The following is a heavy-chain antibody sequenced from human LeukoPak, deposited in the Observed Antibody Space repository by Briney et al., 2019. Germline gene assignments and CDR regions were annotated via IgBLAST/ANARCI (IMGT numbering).Heavy chain of an antibody. V-gene: IGHV4-34*01. CDR1: GGSFSGYY. Sequence: SETLSLTCAVYGGSFSGYYWSWIRQPPGKGLEWIGEINHSGSTNYNPSLKSRVTISVDTSKNQFSLKLSSVTAADTAVYYCARETEKQWQYWGQGTTVSVSS. J-gene: IGHJ3*01. CDR3: ARETEKQWQY. D-gene: IGHD6-19*01. CDR2: INHSGST.